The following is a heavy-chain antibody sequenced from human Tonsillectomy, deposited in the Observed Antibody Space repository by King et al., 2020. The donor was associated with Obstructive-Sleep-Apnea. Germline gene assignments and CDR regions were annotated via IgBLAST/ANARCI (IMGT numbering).Heavy chain of an antibody. Sequence: QLQESGPGLVKPSQTLSLTCTVSGGSISSGGYYWSWIRQHPGQGLEWIGYIYYSGSTYYNPSLKSRVTISVDTSKNQFSLKLSSVTAADTAVYYCARCYDSSGYYGYYFDYWGQGTLVTVSS. D-gene: IGHD3-22*01. CDR2: IYYSGST. V-gene: IGHV4-31*03. J-gene: IGHJ4*02. CDR1: GGSISSGGYY. CDR3: ARCYDSSGYYGYYFDY.